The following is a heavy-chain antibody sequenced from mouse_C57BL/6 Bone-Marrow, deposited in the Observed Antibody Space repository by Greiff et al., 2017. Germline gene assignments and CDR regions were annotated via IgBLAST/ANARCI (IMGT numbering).Heavy chain of an antibody. V-gene: IGHV1-5*01. J-gene: IGHJ2*01. Sequence: VQLQQSGTVLARPGASVKMSCKTSGYTFTSYWMHWVKQRPGQGLEWIGAIYPGNSDTSYNQKFKGKAKLTAVTSASTAYMELSSLTNEDSAVYYGTSYDGYPIFDYWGQGTTLTVSS. CDR3: TSYDGYPIFDY. CDR2: IYPGNSDT. D-gene: IGHD2-3*01. CDR1: GYTFTSYW.